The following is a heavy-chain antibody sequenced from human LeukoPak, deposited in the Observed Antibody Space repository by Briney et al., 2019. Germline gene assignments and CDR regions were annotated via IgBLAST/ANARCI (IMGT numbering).Heavy chain of an antibody. CDR1: GFTFSSYA. D-gene: IGHD3-22*01. CDR3: AKSFYYDSSGYYYAFGNFDY. Sequence: GGSLRLSCAASGFTFSSYAMSWVRQAPGKGLEWVSAISGSGGSTYYADSVKGRFTISRDNSKNTLYLQMNSLRAEDTAVYYCAKSFYYDSSGYYYAFGNFDYWGQGTLVTVPS. CDR2: ISGSGGST. J-gene: IGHJ4*02. V-gene: IGHV3-23*01.